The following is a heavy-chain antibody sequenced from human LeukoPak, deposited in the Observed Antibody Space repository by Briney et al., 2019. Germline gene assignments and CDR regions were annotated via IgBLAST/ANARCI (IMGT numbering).Heavy chain of an antibody. J-gene: IGHJ4*02. CDR3: ARDPYYYDYSHFDY. Sequence: ASVTVSCKASGYTFTDYYMHWVRQAPGQGLEWMGWINPKSGGTNYAQQFEGRVTLTRDTSISTSYMEVSGLRYDDTAVYYCARDPYYYDYSHFDYWGQGTLVSVST. D-gene: IGHD3-22*01. CDR1: GYTFTDYY. V-gene: IGHV1-2*02. CDR2: INPKSGGT.